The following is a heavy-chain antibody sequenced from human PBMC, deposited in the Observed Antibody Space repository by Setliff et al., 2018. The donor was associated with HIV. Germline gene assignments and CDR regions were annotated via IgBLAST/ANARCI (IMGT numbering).Heavy chain of an antibody. CDR2: INHSGST. CDR1: GGSLSGYY. CDR3: ARAPSDYYYYYMDV. J-gene: IGHJ6*03. Sequence: SETLSLTCAVYGGSLSGYYWSWIRQPPGKGLEWFGEINHSGSTNYNPSLKSRVTISVDTSKNQFSLKLSSVTAADTAVYYCARAPSDYYYYYMDVWGKGTTVTVSS. V-gene: IGHV4-34*01.